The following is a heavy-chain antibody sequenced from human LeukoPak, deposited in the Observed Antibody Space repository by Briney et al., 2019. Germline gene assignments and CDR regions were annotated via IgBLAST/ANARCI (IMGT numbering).Heavy chain of an antibody. CDR1: GFTFSSYS. V-gene: IGHV3-48*01. Sequence: GGSLRLSCVASGFTFSSYSMNWVRQAPGKGLEWVSYISSSSSTIYYADSVKGRFTISRDNSKNTLYLQMNSLRAEDTAVYYCAREYCSSTSCSNDAFDIWGQGTMVTVSS. D-gene: IGHD2-2*01. J-gene: IGHJ3*02. CDR3: AREYCSSTSCSNDAFDI. CDR2: ISSSSSTI.